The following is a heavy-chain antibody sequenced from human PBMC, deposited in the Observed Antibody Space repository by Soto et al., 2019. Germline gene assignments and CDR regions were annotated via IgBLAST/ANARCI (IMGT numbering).Heavy chain of an antibody. Sequence: PSETLSLTCTISGASISNYYWSWIRQPPGKGLEWIGYIYHSGSTYYNPSLKSRVTISVDRSKNQFSLKLSSVTAADTAVYYCARVPDRWGQGTLVTVSS. J-gene: IGHJ5*02. CDR3: ARVPDR. CDR2: IYHSGST. V-gene: IGHV4-59*12. D-gene: IGHD2-2*01. CDR1: GASISNYY.